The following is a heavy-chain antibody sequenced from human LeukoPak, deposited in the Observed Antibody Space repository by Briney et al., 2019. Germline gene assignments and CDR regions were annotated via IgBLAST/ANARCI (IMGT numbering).Heavy chain of an antibody. CDR2: IIPILGIA. D-gene: IGHD4-17*01. J-gene: IGHJ4*02. CDR3: AREKPNDYGDYPYYFDY. Sequence: SVKVSCKASGYTFTSYGISWVRQAPGQGLEWMGRIIPILGIANYAQKFQGRVTITADKSTSTAYMELSSLRSEDTAVYYCAREKPNDYGDYPYYFDYWGQGTLVTVSS. V-gene: IGHV1-69*04. CDR1: GYTFTSYG.